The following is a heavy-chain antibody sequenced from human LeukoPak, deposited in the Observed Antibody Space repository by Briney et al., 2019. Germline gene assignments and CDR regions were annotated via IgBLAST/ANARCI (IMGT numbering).Heavy chain of an antibody. CDR3: ASGGENHDYDWFDP. CDR2: IYTSGST. V-gene: IGHV4-61*02. J-gene: IGHJ5*02. Sequence: SETLSLTCTVSGGSISSGSYYWSWIRQPAGKGLEWIGRIYTSGSTNYNPSLKSRVTISVDTSKNQFSLKLSSVTAADTAVHYCASGGENHDYDWFDPWGQGTLVTVSS. D-gene: IGHD4-17*01. CDR1: GGSISSGSYY.